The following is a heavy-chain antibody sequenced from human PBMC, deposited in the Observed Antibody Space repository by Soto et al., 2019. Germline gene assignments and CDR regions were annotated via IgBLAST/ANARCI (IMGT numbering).Heavy chain of an antibody. D-gene: IGHD4-17*01. CDR1: GGPITSGGYS. CDR2: IYHSGGT. V-gene: IGHV4-30-2*01. CDR3: ARTMTTSGWFDP. J-gene: IGHJ5*02. Sequence: SETLSLTCAVSGGPITSGGYSWSWIRQPPGKGLEWIGYIYHSGGTYYNPSLKSRVTLSIDRTKKQFSLKLKSVTAADTAVYFCARTMTTSGWFDPWGQGTLITVSS.